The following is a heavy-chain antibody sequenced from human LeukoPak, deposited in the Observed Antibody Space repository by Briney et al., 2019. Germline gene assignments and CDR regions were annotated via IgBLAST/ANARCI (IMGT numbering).Heavy chain of an antibody. CDR1: GFTFSSYW. CDR3: ARGQQLVGD. CDR2: INPDGGST. Sequence: GGSLRLSCAASGFTFSSYWMHWFRQAPGKGLVWVSRINPDGGSTAYADSVEGRFTISRDNAKNTLYLQMNSLRVEDTAVYYCARGQQLVGDWGQGTLVTVSS. J-gene: IGHJ4*02. V-gene: IGHV3-74*01. D-gene: IGHD6-13*01.